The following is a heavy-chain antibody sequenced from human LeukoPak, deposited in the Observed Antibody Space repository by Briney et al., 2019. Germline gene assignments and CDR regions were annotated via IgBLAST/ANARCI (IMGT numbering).Heavy chain of an antibody. J-gene: IGHJ4*02. CDR2: IASDGSST. Sequence: GGSLRLSCAASGFTFSSYWMNWVRQAPGKGLVWVSRIASDGSSTTYADSVKGRFSISRVNSKNTLYLQMSSLRADDTAVYYCAKHRENFGDSCLDDYWGQGTLVTVSS. CDR1: GFTFSSYW. V-gene: IGHV3-74*01. D-gene: IGHD4-17*01. CDR3: AKHRENFGDSCLDDY.